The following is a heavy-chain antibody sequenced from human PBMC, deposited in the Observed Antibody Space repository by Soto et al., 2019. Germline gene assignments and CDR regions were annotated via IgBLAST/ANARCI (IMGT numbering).Heavy chain of an antibody. J-gene: IGHJ6*02. CDR3: AREPNFDFWSGPRPGGMDV. Sequence: GGSLRLCCAASGFTFSSYGMHWVRQAPGKGLEWVAVIWYDGSNKYYADSVKGRFTISRDNSKNTLYLQMNSLRAEDTAVYYCAREPNFDFWSGPRPGGMDVWGQGTTVTGSS. CDR2: IWYDGSNK. V-gene: IGHV3-33*01. CDR1: GFTFSSYG. D-gene: IGHD3-3*01.